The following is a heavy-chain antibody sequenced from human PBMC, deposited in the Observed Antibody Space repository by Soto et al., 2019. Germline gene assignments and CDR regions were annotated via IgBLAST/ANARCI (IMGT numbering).Heavy chain of an antibody. CDR3: ARTGYYYDNRGYDFDY. CDR1: GFTFSSYS. CDR2: SNTDGSGT. Sequence: PGGSLRLSCAASGFTFSSYSMNWVRQAPGTGRMWVSRSNTDGSGTTYADSVRGRFTISRDNAKNTLYLQMNSLRAEDTAVYYCARTGYYYDNRGYDFDYWGQGTLVTVSS. V-gene: IGHV3-74*01. D-gene: IGHD3-22*01. J-gene: IGHJ4*02.